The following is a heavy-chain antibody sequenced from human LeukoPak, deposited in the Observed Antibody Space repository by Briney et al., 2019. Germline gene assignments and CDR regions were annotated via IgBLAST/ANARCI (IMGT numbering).Heavy chain of an antibody. J-gene: IGHJ6*02. CDR3: ARASKLRYFDPYGMDV. CDR1: GGTFSSYA. V-gene: IGHV1-69*04. CDR2: IIPILGIA. Sequence: SVKVSCKASGGTFSSYAISWVRQAPGQGLEWMGRIIPILGIANYAQKFQGRVTITADKSTSTAYIELSSLRSEDTAVYYCARASKLRYFDPYGMDVWGQGTTVTVSS. D-gene: IGHD3-9*01.